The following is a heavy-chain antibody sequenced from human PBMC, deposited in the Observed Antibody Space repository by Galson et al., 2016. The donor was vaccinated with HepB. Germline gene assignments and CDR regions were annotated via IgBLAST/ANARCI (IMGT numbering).Heavy chain of an antibody. CDR2: INWNSGTV. V-gene: IGHV3-9*01. CDR1: GFTFDDYA. Sequence: SLRLSCAASGFTFDDYAMHWVRHSPGKGLEWVAGINWNSGTVFYADSVKGRFTISRDNNRSSIYLQMDNLSVEDTAFYFCARDPYQWLSKYYFDYWGQGALVTVSS. J-gene: IGHJ4*02. CDR3: ARDPYQWLSKYYFDY. D-gene: IGHD6-19*01.